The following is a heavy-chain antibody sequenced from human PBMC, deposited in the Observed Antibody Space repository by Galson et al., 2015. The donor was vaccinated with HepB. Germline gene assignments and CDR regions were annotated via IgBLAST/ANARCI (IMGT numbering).Heavy chain of an antibody. Sequence: ETLSLTCTVSGGSISRNTYYWGWIRQPPGKELEWIGIISFSGDTDYNPSLKSRVTISADTSKNQFSLKLTSVTAADMAVYYCVSYLGQAAAGGWGQGTLVTVSS. CDR3: VSYLGQAAAGG. CDR1: GGSISRNTYY. J-gene: IGHJ4*02. CDR2: ISFSGDT. V-gene: IGHV4-39*01. D-gene: IGHD6-13*01.